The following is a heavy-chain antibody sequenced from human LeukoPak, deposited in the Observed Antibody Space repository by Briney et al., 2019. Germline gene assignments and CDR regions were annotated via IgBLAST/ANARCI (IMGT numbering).Heavy chain of an antibody. CDR2: INHSGST. Sequence: GSLRLSCAASGFTFSSYAMSWVRQPPGKGLEWIGEINHSGSTNYNPSLKSRVTISVDTSKNQFSLKLSSVTAADTAVYYCARHSPLLLWFGGNWFDPWGQGTLVTVSS. D-gene: IGHD3-10*01. V-gene: IGHV4-34*01. J-gene: IGHJ5*02. CDR3: ARHSPLLLWFGGNWFDP. CDR1: GFTFSSYA.